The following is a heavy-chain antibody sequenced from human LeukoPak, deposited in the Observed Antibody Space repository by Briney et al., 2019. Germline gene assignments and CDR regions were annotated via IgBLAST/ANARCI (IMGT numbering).Heavy chain of an antibody. CDR1: GVIDSSNY. CDR2: FYAGGGT. J-gene: IGHJ4*02. CDR3: ATGGRSGVAFES. Sequence: GGSVRLSCTASGVIDSSNYRIWARRAPGKGLEGVSLFYAGGGTFYADSGMGRATISRDKSNNTLYLLMNSLRAEDTAVYYCATGGRSGVAFESWGQGTLVTVSS. D-gene: IGHD2-15*01. V-gene: IGHV3-53*01.